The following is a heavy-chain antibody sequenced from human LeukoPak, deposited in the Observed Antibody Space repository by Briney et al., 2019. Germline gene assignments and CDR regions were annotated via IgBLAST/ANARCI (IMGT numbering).Heavy chain of an antibody. D-gene: IGHD2-2*01. Sequence: GGSLRLSCAASGFTFSSYAMSRVRQAPGKGLEWVSAISGSGGSTYYADSVKGRFTVSRDNSKSMLFLQMDSLTADDTAVYHCAKGGHVTSAATFDYWGQGTLVTVSS. CDR3: AKGGHVTSAATFDY. J-gene: IGHJ4*02. CDR1: GFTFSSYA. CDR2: ISGSGGST. V-gene: IGHV3-23*01.